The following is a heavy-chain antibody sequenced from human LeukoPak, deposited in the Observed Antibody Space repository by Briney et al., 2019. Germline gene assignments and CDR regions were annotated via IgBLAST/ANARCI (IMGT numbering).Heavy chain of an antibody. CDR3: ARGQIAAYY. CDR1: GGSFSGYY. J-gene: IGHJ4*02. Sequence: KPSETLSLTCAVYGGSFSGYYWSWIRQPPGKGLEWIGEINHSGSTNHNPSLKSRVTISVDTSKNQFSLKLSSVTAADTAVYYCARGQIAAYYWGQGTLVTVSS. V-gene: IGHV4-34*01. D-gene: IGHD6-13*01. CDR2: INHSGST.